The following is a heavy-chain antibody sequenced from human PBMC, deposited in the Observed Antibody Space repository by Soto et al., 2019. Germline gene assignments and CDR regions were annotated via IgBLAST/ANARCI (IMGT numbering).Heavy chain of an antibody. CDR1: GASISDYY. D-gene: IGHD4-17*01. J-gene: IGHJ3*02. Sequence: SETLSLTCIVSGASISDYYWSWNRQPPGKGLEWIGYIYYGGSTNYNPALNSRVAISVDTSNNQFSLSLSSVTAADTAVYYCASHFGDYDAFDIWGQGTMVTVSS. V-gene: IGHV4-59*08. CDR2: IYYGGST. CDR3: ASHFGDYDAFDI.